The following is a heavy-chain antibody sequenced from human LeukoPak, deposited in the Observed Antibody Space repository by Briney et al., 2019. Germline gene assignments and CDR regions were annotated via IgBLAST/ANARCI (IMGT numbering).Heavy chain of an antibody. CDR1: GFTFSSYG. J-gene: IGHJ5*02. V-gene: IGHV3-30*02. CDR2: IRSDGRNK. D-gene: IGHD3-9*01. CDR3: AKANLYDILTGYYNFNL. Sequence: GGSLRLSCAASGFTFSSYGMHWVRQAPGKGLEWVALIRSDGRNKYYADSVKGRFTISRDNSKNTLYLQMNSLRAEDTAVYYCAKANLYDILTGYYNFNLWGQGTLVTVSS.